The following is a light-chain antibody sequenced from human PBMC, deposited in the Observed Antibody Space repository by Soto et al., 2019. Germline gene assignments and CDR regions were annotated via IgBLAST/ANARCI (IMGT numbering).Light chain of an antibody. CDR3: QQYHTWWT. Sequence: DIQMTQSPSTLSASVGDRVTITCRASQSISNWLAWYQQTPGKAPKLLMYRTSILKSGVPPRFSSSGSGTEFTLTISSLQPDDFATYYCQQYHTWWTFGQGTRLEIK. J-gene: IGKJ1*01. CDR2: RTS. V-gene: IGKV1-5*03. CDR1: QSISNW.